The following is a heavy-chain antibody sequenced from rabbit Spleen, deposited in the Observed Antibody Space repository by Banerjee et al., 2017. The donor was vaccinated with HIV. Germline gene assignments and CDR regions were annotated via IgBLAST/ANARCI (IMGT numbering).Heavy chain of an antibody. V-gene: IGHV1S40*01. CDR3: ARETSSGWGIISFYFSL. CDR1: GVSFSSSSY. CDR2: IYAGSSGGT. D-gene: IGHD4-1*01. J-gene: IGHJ4*01. Sequence: QSLEESGGDLVKPGASLTLTCTASGVSFSSSSYMCWVRQAPGKGLEWIACIYAGSSGGTYYASWAKGRFTISKTSSTTVDLKMTSLTAADTATYFCARETSSGWGIISFYFSLWGPGTLVTVS.